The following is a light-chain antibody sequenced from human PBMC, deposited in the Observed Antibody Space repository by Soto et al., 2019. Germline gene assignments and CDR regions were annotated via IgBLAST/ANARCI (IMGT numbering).Light chain of an antibody. CDR1: QGISNY. V-gene: IGKV1-9*01. CDR3: QQRSNWPT. Sequence: IQLTQSPSSLSAAIGDRVPLTFRASQGISNYFAWYQQKPGQAPKLLIYVTSSLQTGVPSRFSGGRSGADFTLTISSLQPEDFAVYYCQQRSNWPTVGQGTRLEIK. J-gene: IGKJ5*01. CDR2: VTS.